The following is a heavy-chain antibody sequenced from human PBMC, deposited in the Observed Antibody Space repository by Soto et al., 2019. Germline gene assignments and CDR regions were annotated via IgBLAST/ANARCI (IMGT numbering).Heavy chain of an antibody. D-gene: IGHD2-15*01. CDR2: ISSSSSTI. J-gene: IGHJ3*02. V-gene: IGHV3-48*02. Sequence: PGGSLRLSCAASGFTFSSYSMNWVRQAPGKGLEWVSYISSSSSTIYYADSVKGRFTISRDNAKNSLYLQMNSLRDEDTAVYYWARDVVVVAATLLPDAFDIWGQGTMVTVSS. CDR1: GFTFSSYS. CDR3: ARDVVVVAATLLPDAFDI.